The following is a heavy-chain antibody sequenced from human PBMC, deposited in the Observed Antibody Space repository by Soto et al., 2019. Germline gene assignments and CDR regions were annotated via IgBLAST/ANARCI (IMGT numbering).Heavy chain of an antibody. CDR1: GGTFSSYA. CDR2: IIPIFGTA. V-gene: IGHV1-69*01. CDR3: ARNGDQLLYGYYGMDV. J-gene: IGHJ6*02. D-gene: IGHD2-2*02. Sequence: QVQLVQSGAEVKKPGSSVKVSCKASGGTFSSYAISWVRQAPGQGLEWMGGIIPIFGTANYAQKFQGRVTITADESKSTAYMELSSLRSEDTAVYYCARNGDQLLYGYYGMDVWGQGTTVTVSS.